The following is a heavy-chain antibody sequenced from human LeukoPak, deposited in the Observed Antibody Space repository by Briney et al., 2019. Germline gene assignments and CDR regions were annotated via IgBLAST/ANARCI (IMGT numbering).Heavy chain of an antibody. CDR1: GFNFNKYA. CDR2: ISFDGGEK. CDR3: AELAVAARGGYDY. J-gene: IGHJ4*02. Sequence: GGSLRLSCAASGFNFNKYAMFRVRQAPGKGLEWVAVISFDGGEKHYADSVSGRFIVSRDNSNNTLYLQMNSLRAEDTAVYYCAELAVAARGGYDYWGQGTLVTVSS. V-gene: IGHV3-30-3*01. D-gene: IGHD6-19*01.